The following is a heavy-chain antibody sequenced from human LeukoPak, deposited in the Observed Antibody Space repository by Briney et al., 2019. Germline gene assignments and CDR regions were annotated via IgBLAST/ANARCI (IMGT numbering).Heavy chain of an antibody. D-gene: IGHD1-26*01. CDR3: VTPRSWELSDMAV. CDR1: GYSITTNYY. Sequence: SETLSLTCTVSGYSITTNYYWAWIRQSPGTGLEWIGSVYHNGETYYNPSLKSRVIISVDTSKNEFSLRLTSVTAADTAVYYCVTPRSWELSDMAVWGKGTTVIAPS. CDR2: VYHNGET. J-gene: IGHJ6*03. V-gene: IGHV4-38-2*02.